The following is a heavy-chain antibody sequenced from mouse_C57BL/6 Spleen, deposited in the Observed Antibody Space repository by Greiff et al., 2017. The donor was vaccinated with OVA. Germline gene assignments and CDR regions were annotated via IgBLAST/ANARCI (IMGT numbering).Heavy chain of an antibody. J-gene: IGHJ3*01. V-gene: IGHV1-42*01. CDR2: INPSTGGT. CDR3: ARLGSFITTVVATGAY. D-gene: IGHD1-1*01. Sequence: VHVKQSGPELVKPGASVKISCKASGYSFTGYYMNWVKQSPEKSLEWIGEINPSTGGTTYNQKFKAKATLTVDKSSSTAYMQLKSLTSEDSAVYYWARLGSFITTVVATGAYWGQGTLVTVSA. CDR1: GYSFTGYY.